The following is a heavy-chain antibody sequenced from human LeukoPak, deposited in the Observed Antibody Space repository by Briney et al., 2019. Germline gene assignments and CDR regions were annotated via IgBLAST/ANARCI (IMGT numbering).Heavy chain of an antibody. Sequence: SETLSLTCAVYGGSFSGYYWSWIRQPPGKGLEWIGEINHSGSTNYNPSLKSRVTISVDTSKNQFSLKLSSVTAADTAVYYCARGYSGYDYKTFDYWGQGTLVTVSP. J-gene: IGHJ4*02. D-gene: IGHD5-12*01. CDR2: INHSGST. V-gene: IGHV4-34*01. CDR1: GGSFSGYY. CDR3: ARGYSGYDYKTFDY.